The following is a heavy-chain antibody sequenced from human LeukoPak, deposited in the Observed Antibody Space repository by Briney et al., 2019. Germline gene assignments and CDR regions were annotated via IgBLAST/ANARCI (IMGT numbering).Heavy chain of an antibody. J-gene: IGHJ4*02. CDR3: VKDYGTGGSWYDSFFDY. CDR2: ISGSGGST. V-gene: IGHV3-23*01. D-gene: IGHD1-1*01. Sequence: GGSLRLSCAASGFTFSSYAMSWVRQAPGKGLEWVSAISGSGGSTYYADSVKGRFTISRDNSKNMLYLQMNSLRVEDTAVYYCVKDYGTGGSWYDSFFDYWGQGALVTVSS. CDR1: GFTFSSYA.